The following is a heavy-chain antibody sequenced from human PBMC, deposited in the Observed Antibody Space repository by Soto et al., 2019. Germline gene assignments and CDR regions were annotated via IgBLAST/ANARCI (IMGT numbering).Heavy chain of an antibody. Sequence: QLQLQESGPGLVKPSETLSLTCTVSGGSISSSSYYWGWIRQPPGKGLEWIGRIYYSGSTYYNPSLKSRVTISVDTSKNQFSLKLSSVTAADTAVYYCARHPGYARFDPWGQGTLVTVSS. CDR1: GGSISSSSYY. CDR3: ARHPGYARFDP. J-gene: IGHJ5*02. D-gene: IGHD2-2*01. V-gene: IGHV4-39*01. CDR2: IYYSGST.